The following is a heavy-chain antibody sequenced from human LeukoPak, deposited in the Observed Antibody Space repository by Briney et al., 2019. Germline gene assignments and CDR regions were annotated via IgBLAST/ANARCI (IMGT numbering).Heavy chain of an antibody. CDR2: IYSGGST. V-gene: IGHV3-53*01. J-gene: IGHJ4*02. D-gene: IGHD3-10*01. CDR3: ARDMVRGVSFDY. CDR1: GFTVSSNY. Sequence: GGSLRLSCAASGFTVSSNYMSWVRPAPGKGLEWVSVIYSGGSTYYADSVKGRFTISRDNSKNTLYLQMNSLRAEDTAVYYCARDMVRGVSFDYWGQGTLVTVSS.